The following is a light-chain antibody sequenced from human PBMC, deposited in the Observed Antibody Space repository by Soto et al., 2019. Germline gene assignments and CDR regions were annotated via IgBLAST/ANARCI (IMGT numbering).Light chain of an antibody. CDR2: EAS. Sequence: DIHMTQSPSTLSASVGDRVTITCRASQNINSWMAWYQQKPGKAPKLLIYEASSLEKGVPARFGGSGSGTEFTLTISSLQPDDFATYYCQQYNVYSWTFGQGTKVEIK. J-gene: IGKJ1*01. CDR3: QQYNVYSWT. CDR1: QNINSW. V-gene: IGKV1-5*03.